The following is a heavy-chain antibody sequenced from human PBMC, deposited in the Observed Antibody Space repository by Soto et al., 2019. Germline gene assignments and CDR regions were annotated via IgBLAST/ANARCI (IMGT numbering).Heavy chain of an antibody. V-gene: IGHV3-23*01. CDR3: ARKLRFLEWLNDY. CDR2: ISGSGGST. CDR1: GFTFSSYA. Sequence: PGGSLRLSCAASGFTFSSYAMSWVRQAPGKGLEWVSAISGSGGSTYYADSVKGRFTISRDNSKNTLYLQMNSLRAEDTAVYYCARKLRFLEWLNDYWGQGTLVTVSS. D-gene: IGHD3-3*01. J-gene: IGHJ4*02.